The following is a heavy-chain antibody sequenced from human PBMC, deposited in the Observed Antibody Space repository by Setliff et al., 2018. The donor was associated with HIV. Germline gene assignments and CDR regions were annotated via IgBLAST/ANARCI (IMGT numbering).Heavy chain of an antibody. J-gene: IGHJ4*02. D-gene: IGHD4-4*01. Sequence: GPSVKVSCKASGGTFSSYAISWVRQATGQGLEWMGGIIPIFGTTNYAQKFQGRVTITTDESTSTAYMELSSLRSEDTAVYYCARAPTVTTYYFDYWGQGTLVTV. CDR2: IIPIFGTT. CDR1: GGTFSSYA. CDR3: ARAPTVTTYYFDY. V-gene: IGHV1-69*05.